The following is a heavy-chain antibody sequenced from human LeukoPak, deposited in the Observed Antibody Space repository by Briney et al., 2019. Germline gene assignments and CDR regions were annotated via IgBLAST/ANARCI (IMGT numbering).Heavy chain of an antibody. CDR3: ARDVSRVGATPVMDV. J-gene: IGHJ6*02. CDR2: IKQDGSEK. Sequence: GGSLRLSCTASGFTFSSYWMSWVRQAPGKGLEWVANIKQDGSEKYYVDSVKGRFTISRDNAKNSLYLQMNSLRADDTAVYYCARDVSRVGATPVMDVWGQGTTVTVSS. D-gene: IGHD1-26*01. CDR1: GFTFSSYW. V-gene: IGHV3-7*01.